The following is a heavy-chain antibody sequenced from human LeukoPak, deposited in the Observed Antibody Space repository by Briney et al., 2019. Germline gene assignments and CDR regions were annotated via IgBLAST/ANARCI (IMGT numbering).Heavy chain of an antibody. D-gene: IGHD4-17*01. CDR2: ITTYNGNT. V-gene: IGHV1-18*01. J-gene: IGHJ4*02. Sequence: GASVKVSCKASGYTFTSYPISWVRQAPGQGLEWMGWITTYNGNTNYAQKLQGRATMTTDTSTSTAYMDLRGLRSDDTAVYYCARGYDYGDYVGDFDYWGQGTLVTVSS. CDR3: ARGYDYGDYVGDFDY. CDR1: GYTFTSYP.